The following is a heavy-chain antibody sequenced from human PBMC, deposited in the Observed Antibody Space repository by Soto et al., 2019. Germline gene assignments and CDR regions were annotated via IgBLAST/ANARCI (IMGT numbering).Heavy chain of an antibody. CDR3: ATKDNGKYFFDS. V-gene: IGHV4-28*01. D-gene: IGHD1-26*01. Sequence: QVQLQESGPGLVKPSDTLSLTCGVSGSSISNDNWWVWIRQPPGKGLEWIGYIHHTGYTYSNPALKSRLTISVEKSKKQFSLRLSSVNAVDTVVYYCATKDNGKYFFDSWGQGALVTVSS. CDR2: IHHTGYT. J-gene: IGHJ4*02. CDR1: GSSISNDNW.